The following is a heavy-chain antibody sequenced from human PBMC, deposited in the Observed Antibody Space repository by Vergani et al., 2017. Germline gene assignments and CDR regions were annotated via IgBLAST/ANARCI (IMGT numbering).Heavy chain of an antibody. CDR2: IYYSGST. CDR1: GGSISSYY. V-gene: IGHV4-59*01. CDR3: AGEGDVKGRSYIAG. J-gene: IGHJ2*01. Sequence: QVQLQESGPGLVKPSETLSLTCTVSGGSISSYYRCRIRQPPGQGLEWIGYIYYSGSTNYNPSLKSRVTISVDTSKNPFALKLSSVTAADTAVYYCAGEGDVKGRSYIAGGGRPSLVTVPS. D-gene: IGHD3-10*01.